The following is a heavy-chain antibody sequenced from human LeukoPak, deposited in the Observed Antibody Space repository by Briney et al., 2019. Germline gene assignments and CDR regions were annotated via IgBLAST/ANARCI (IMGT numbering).Heavy chain of an antibody. D-gene: IGHD2-2*01. CDR2: IIPIFGTA. Sequence: ASVKVSCKASGGTFSSYAISWVRQAPGQGLEWMGGIIPIFGTANYAQKFQGRVTITADESTSTAYMGLSSLRSEDTAVYYCARPVADCSSTSCYAVPFDYWGQGTLVTVSS. CDR1: GGTFSSYA. CDR3: ARPVADCSSTSCYAVPFDY. J-gene: IGHJ4*02. V-gene: IGHV1-69*13.